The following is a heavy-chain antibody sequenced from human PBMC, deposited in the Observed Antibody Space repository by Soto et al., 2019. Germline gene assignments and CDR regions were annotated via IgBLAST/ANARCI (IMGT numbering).Heavy chain of an antibody. CDR2: ISWNSGSI. J-gene: IGHJ4*02. Sequence: PGGSLRLSCAASGFTFDDYAMHWVRQAPGKGLEWVSGISWNSGSIGYADSVKGRFTISRDNAKNSLYLQMNSLRAEDTALYYCAKVAGLEPLYYFDYWGQGTLVTVSS. D-gene: IGHD1-1*01. V-gene: IGHV3-9*01. CDR1: GFTFDDYA. CDR3: AKVAGLEPLYYFDY.